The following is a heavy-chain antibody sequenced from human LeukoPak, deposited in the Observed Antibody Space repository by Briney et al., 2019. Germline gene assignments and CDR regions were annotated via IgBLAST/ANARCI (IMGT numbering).Heavy chain of an antibody. CDR1: GYTFTSYA. J-gene: IGHJ4*02. V-gene: IGHV1-3*01. CDR3: ARGRMVRGAPPDY. Sequence: ASVKVSCKASGYTFTSYAMHWVRQAPGQRLEWMGWINAGSGNTKYSQKFQGRVTITRDTSASTAYMELSSLRSEDTAVYYCARGRMVRGAPPDYWGQGTLVTVSS. CDR2: INAGSGNT. D-gene: IGHD3-10*01.